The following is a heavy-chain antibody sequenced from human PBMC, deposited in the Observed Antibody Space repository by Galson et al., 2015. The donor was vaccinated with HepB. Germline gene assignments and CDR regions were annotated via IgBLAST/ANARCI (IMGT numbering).Heavy chain of an antibody. Sequence: PALVKPTQTLTLTCTFSGFSLSRRGLGVGWIRQPPGEALEWLALIFWDDGKSYNPSLKSRLTIAKDTSKNQVVLIMTNMDPVDTGTYYCAPRPGAWVPFEIWGQGTTVTVSS. CDR2: IFWDDGK. D-gene: IGHD4/OR15-4a*01. J-gene: IGHJ3*02. V-gene: IGHV2-5*02. CDR3: APRPGAWVPFEI. CDR1: GFSLSRRGLG.